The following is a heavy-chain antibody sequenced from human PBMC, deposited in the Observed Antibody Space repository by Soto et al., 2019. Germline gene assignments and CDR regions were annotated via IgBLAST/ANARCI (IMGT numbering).Heavy chain of an antibody. CDR2: INHSGST. CDR3: ARGRFVYSWFDP. J-gene: IGHJ5*02. CDR1: GGSFSGYY. V-gene: IGHV4-34*01. Sequence: SETLSLTCAVYGGSFSGYYWSWIRQPPGKGLEWIGEINHSGSTNYNPSLKSRVTISVDTSKNQFSLKLSSVTAADTAVYYCARGRFVYSWFDPWGQGTLVTVS. D-gene: IGHD2-15*01.